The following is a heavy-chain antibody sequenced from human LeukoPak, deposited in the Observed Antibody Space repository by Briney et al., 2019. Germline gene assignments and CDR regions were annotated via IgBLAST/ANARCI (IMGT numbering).Heavy chain of an antibody. J-gene: IGHJ4*02. Sequence: SVKVSCKASGGTFSSYAISWVRQAPGQGLEWMGGIIPIFGTANYAQKFQGRVTITADESTSTAYMELRSLRSDDTAVYYCAREDSSGYYIRNGGNYFDYWGQGTLVTVSS. CDR3: AREDSSGYYIRNGGNYFDY. V-gene: IGHV1-69*13. CDR2: IIPIFGTA. D-gene: IGHD3-22*01. CDR1: GGTFSSYA.